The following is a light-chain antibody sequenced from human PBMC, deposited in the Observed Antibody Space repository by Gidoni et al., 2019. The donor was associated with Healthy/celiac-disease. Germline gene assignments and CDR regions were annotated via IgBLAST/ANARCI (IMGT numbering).Light chain of an antibody. CDR3: QVWDSSSDHVV. V-gene: IGLV3-21*03. CDR1: NIGSKR. J-gene: IGLJ2*01. Sequence: SYVLTQPHSVSVAPGKTARSTCGGNNIGSKRVHWYQQKPGQAPVLVVYDDSDRPSGIPGRFSGSNSGNPATLPISRVEAGDEADYFCQVWDSSSDHVVFGVGTKLTVL. CDR2: DDS.